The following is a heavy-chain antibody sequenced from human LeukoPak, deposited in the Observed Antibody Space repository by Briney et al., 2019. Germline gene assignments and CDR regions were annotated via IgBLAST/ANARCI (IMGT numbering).Heavy chain of an antibody. CDR3: AKDQTAFGIAAAGSLIGY. Sequence: PGRSLRLSCPASGFTFSSYGMHWARQAPGKGLEWVAVIWYDGSDKYYADSAKGRFTISRDNSRNTLYLQMNSLRAEDTAVYYCAKDQTAFGIAAAGSLIGYWGQGTLVTVSS. CDR1: GFTFSSYG. CDR2: IWYDGSDK. J-gene: IGHJ4*02. D-gene: IGHD6-13*01. V-gene: IGHV3-33*06.